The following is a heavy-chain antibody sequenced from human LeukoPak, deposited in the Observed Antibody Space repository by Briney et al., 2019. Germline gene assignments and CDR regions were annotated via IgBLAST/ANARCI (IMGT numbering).Heavy chain of an antibody. Sequence: GGSLRLSCAASGFTFSSYWMTWVRQAPGKGLEWVANIKQDGSEKYYVDSVRGRFTISRDNAQNSLSLQMNILRPQDTAVYYCARAYCRSTNCCYPSWGQGTLVTVSS. D-gene: IGHD2-2*01. CDR2: IKQDGSEK. CDR1: GFTFSSYW. CDR3: ARAYCRSTNCCYPS. V-gene: IGHV3-7*01. J-gene: IGHJ5*02.